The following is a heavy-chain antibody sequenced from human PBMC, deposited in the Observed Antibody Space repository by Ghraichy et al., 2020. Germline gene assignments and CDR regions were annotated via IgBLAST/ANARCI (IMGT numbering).Heavy chain of an antibody. CDR3: ARDVAGGDSEPYLDY. V-gene: IGHV3-48*03. D-gene: IGHD2-21*02. J-gene: IGHJ4*02. Sequence: GGSLRLSCAASGFTFSSYEMNWVRQAPGKGLEWLSYISSSGQTIHYADSVKCRFTISRDKAKNSLFLQMNSLRGEDTAVYYCARDVAGGDSEPYLDYWGQGTMVTVSS. CDR1: GFTFSSYE. CDR2: ISSSGQTI.